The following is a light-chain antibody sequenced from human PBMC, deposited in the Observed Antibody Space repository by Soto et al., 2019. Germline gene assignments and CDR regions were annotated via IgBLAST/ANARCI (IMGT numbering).Light chain of an antibody. CDR1: SGDIGSYNR. CDR3: RSYTNINTRACV. CDR2: EVT. V-gene: IGLV2-14*01. Sequence: QSALTQPASVSGSPGQSITISCNGTSGDIGSYNRVSWYQQHPGKAPKLIIYEVTDRPSGVSNRFSGSKSGNTASLTISGLQAEDEAEYYCRSYTNINTRACVFGTGTKLTVL. J-gene: IGLJ1*01.